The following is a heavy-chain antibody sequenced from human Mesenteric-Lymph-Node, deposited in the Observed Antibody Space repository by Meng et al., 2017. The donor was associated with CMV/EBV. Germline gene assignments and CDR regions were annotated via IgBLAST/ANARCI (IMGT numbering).Heavy chain of an antibody. Sequence: GGSLRLSCTASGFTFSNYAMNWVRQAPGKGLEWVSFISSSGGSTSFTDSVKGRFTISRDNFKNTVYLQMNSLRADDTAVYYCAKDAGLGATSPTYFDGWGQGTQVTVSS. CDR1: GFTFSNYA. J-gene: IGHJ4*02. CDR2: ISSSGGST. D-gene: IGHD1-26*01. CDR3: AKDAGLGATSPTYFDG. V-gene: IGHV3-23*01.